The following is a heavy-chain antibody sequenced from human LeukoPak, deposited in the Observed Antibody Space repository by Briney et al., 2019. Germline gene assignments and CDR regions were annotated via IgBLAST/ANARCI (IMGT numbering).Heavy chain of an antibody. V-gene: IGHV4-34*01. CDR2: INHSGST. J-gene: IGHJ3*02. Sequence: SETLSLTCAVYGGSFSGYYWSWIRQPPGKGLEWIGKINHSGSTNYNPSLKSRVTISVDTSKNQFSLKLSSVTAADTAVYYCAARFDCSSTSCYTVGAFDIWGQGTMVTVSS. CDR1: GGSFSGYY. D-gene: IGHD2-2*01. CDR3: AARFDCSSTSCYTVGAFDI.